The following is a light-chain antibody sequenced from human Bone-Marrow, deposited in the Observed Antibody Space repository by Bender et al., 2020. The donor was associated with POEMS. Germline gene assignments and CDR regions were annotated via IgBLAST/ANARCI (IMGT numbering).Light chain of an antibody. CDR2: SSH. CDR3: SSYAGSNTFNV. V-gene: IGLV1-44*01. Sequence: QSVLTQPPSASGTPGQRVTISCSGGSSNIGAHAVNWYQHLPGTAPKLLIYSSHRRPSEVPDRFSGSRSGTSASLAISGLQSEDAADYYCSSYAGSNTFNVFGTGTEVTVL. J-gene: IGLJ1*01. CDR1: SSNIGAHA.